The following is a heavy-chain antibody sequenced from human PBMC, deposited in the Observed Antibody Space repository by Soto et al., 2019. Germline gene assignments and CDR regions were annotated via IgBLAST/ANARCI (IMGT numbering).Heavy chain of an antibody. CDR2: IYWDDDK. V-gene: IGHV2-5*02. CDR3: AHKPTVVPAATSTWFDP. CDR1: GFSPSSVGEG. J-gene: IGHJ5*02. D-gene: IGHD2-15*01. Sequence: QITLKESGPTLGKPTQTLTLTCTFPGFSPSSVGEGVAWIRRPPGKARDCIALIYWDDDKRYSPSLKSRLTITKDTSKRQVVLTMTNMDPVDTGTYYCAHKPTVVPAATSTWFDPWGQGTLVTVSS.